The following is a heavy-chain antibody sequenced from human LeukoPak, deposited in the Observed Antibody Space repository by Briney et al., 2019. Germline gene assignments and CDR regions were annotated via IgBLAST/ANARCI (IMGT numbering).Heavy chain of an antibody. CDR3: ARRITGTRFDY. J-gene: IGHJ4*02. CDR2: INHSGST. CDR1: GGSFSGYY. Sequence: SETLSLTCAVYGGSFSGYYWSWIRQPPGKGLEWIGEINHSGSTNYNPSLKSRVTISVDTSKNQFPLKLSSVTAADTAVYYCARRITGTRFDYWGQGTLVTVSS. V-gene: IGHV4-34*01. D-gene: IGHD1-20*01.